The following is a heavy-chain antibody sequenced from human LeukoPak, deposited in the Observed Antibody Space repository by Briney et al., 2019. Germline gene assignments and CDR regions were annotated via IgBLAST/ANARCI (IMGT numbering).Heavy chain of an antibody. CDR3: AKDRSGRSSYYYYMDV. Sequence: PGGSLRLSCAASGFTFDDYAMHWVRQAPGKGLEWVSGISWNSGSIGYADSVKGRFTISRDNAKNSLYLQMNSLRAEDTALYYCAKDRSGRSSYYYYMDVWGKGTTVTVSS. CDR1: GFTFDDYA. J-gene: IGHJ6*03. D-gene: IGHD6-25*01. CDR2: ISWNSGSI. V-gene: IGHV3-9*01.